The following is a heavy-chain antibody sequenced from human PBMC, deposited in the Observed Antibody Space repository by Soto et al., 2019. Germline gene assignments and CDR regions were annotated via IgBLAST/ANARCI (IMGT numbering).Heavy chain of an antibody. CDR2: ISTYNGNT. V-gene: IGHV1-18*04. CDR3: ARGLGTNGLDV. Sequence: QVQLLQSGAEVKKPGASVKVSCKASGYRFTTYGITWVRLAPGQGLEWLGGISTYNGNTDYAQNLQDRVTMTTETSTSTAYMEVTSLTSDDTAVYYFARGLGTNGLDVWGKGTTSTVSS. CDR1: GYRFTTYG. D-gene: IGHD7-27*01. J-gene: IGHJ6*04.